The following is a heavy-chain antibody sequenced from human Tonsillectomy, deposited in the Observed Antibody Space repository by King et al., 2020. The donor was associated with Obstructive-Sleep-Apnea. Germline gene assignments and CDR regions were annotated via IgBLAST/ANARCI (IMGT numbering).Heavy chain of an antibody. J-gene: IGHJ4*02. V-gene: IGHV4-31*03. CDR1: GDYISSGNYY. CDR3: ARDTGYDSSAYYSPFGY. D-gene: IGHD3-22*01. Sequence: VQLQESGPGLVKPSQTLSLTCTVSGDYISSGNYYWSWIRQHPGKGLEWIGYIDYSGNTYYNPSLKSRVTISVDTSKNQFSLKVNSVTAADTAVYYCARDTGYDSSAYYSPFGYWGQGTLVTVSS. CDR2: IDYSGNT.